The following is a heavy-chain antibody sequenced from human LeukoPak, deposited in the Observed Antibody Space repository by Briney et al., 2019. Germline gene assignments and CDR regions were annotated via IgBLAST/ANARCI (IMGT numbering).Heavy chain of an antibody. J-gene: IGHJ4*02. CDR3: ATDRGKGVATEPAY. CDR2: IIPILGIA. CDR1: GGTFSSYA. Sequence: GASVKVSCKASGGTFSSYAISWVRQAPGQGLEWMGRIIPILGIANYAQKFQGRVTMTEDTSTDTAYMELSSLRSEDTAVYYCATDRGKGVATEPAYWGQGTLVTVSS. D-gene: IGHD5-12*01. V-gene: IGHV1-69*04.